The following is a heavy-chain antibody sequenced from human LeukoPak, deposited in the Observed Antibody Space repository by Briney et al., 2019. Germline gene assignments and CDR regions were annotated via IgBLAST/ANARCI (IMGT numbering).Heavy chain of an antibody. D-gene: IGHD3-10*02. Sequence: SETLSLTCTVSGGSISSQYWSWIRQPPGKGLEWIGYIYSSGSTKYNPSLQSRITISVDTSKNQFSLKLNYLTAADTAVYYCARVAPHVSSDYWGQGTLVTVSS. J-gene: IGHJ4*02. CDR3: ARVAPHVSSDY. CDR1: GGSISSQY. V-gene: IGHV4-59*11. CDR2: IYSSGST.